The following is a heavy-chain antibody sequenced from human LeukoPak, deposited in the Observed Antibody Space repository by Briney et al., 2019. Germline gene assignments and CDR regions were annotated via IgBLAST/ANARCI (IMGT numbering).Heavy chain of an antibody. J-gene: IGHJ5*02. CDR1: GYTFTSYD. CDR3: ARGPPFRGSQGWFDP. D-gene: IGHD1-26*01. Sequence: GVSVKVSCKASGYTFTSYDINWVRQATGQGFEWMGWLNPNSGKSDFAQKFQGRVTMTRDTSISTACMELGSLISEDTAVYYCARGPPFRGSQGWFDPWGQGTLVIVSS. V-gene: IGHV1-8*01. CDR2: LNPNSGKS.